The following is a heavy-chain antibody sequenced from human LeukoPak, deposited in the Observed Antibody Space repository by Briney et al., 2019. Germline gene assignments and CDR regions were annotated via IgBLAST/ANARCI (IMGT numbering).Heavy chain of an antibody. CDR3: ARDLLTAMPFDY. CDR1: GFTFSSYG. CDR2: IWSDGSNK. D-gene: IGHD2-2*01. V-gene: IGHV3-33*01. Sequence: PGGSLRLSCAASGFTFSSYGMHWVRQAPGKGLEWVAVIWSDGSNKYYADSVKGRFTISRDNSKNTLYLQMNSLRAEDTAVYYCARDLLTAMPFDYWGQGTLVTVSS. J-gene: IGHJ4*02.